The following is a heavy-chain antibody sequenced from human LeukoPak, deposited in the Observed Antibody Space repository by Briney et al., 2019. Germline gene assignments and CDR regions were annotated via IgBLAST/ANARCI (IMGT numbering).Heavy chain of an antibody. V-gene: IGHV3-66*01. CDR1: GFMVSNSY. D-gene: IGHD6-13*01. CDR3: ATGHYSNTL. J-gene: IGHJ4*02. Sequence: GGSLRLSCAASGFMVSNSYMSWVRQAPGKGLECVSVIHSGGSTYYADSVKGRFTISRDNSRNSLSLQMNSLRAEDTAVYYCATGHYSNTLGGQGTLVTVAS. CDR2: IHSGGST.